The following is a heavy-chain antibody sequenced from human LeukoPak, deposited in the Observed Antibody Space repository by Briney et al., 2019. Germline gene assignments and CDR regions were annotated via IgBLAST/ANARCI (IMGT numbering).Heavy chain of an antibody. J-gene: IGHJ5*02. Sequence: GASVKVSCKASGGTFSSYAISWVRQAPGQGLEWMGRIIPILGIANHAQKFQGRVTITADKSTSTAYMELSSLRSEDTAVYYCARGRKDGYNYWFDPWGQGTLVTVSS. D-gene: IGHD5-24*01. V-gene: IGHV1-69*04. CDR1: GGTFSSYA. CDR2: IIPILGIA. CDR3: ARGRKDGYNYWFDP.